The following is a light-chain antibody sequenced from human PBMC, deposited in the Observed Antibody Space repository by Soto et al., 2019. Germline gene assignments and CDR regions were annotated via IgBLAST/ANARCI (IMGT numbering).Light chain of an antibody. J-gene: IGKJ3*01. CDR3: QHRV. CDR2: DAS. V-gene: IGKV1-5*01. CDR1: QDISTW. Sequence: DIQMTQSPSTLSASVGDRVTITCRASQDISTWLAWYQQRPGKAPHLLIYDASRLQSGVPSRFSGSGSGTKFTLTVSSLQPDDFATYYCQHRVFGPGTKVEIK.